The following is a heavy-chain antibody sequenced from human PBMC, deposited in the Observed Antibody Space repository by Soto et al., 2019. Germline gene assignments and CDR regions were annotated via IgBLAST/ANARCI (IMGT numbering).Heavy chain of an antibody. J-gene: IGHJ6*02. V-gene: IGHV1-18*01. D-gene: IGHD3-16*02. CDR3: ARGGSVHWGPEAGRFTRDYFYGMDV. CDR2: ISAYNCNT. Sequence: ASVPVSFKASGYTFPSYGISWVRQAPGQGLEGMGRISAYNCNTNYAQNLQGRVTMTTDTSTSTAYMVLRSLRSDDTAVYYCARGGSVHWGPEAGRFTRDYFYGMDVWGQGTTVTVSS. CDR1: GYTFPSYG.